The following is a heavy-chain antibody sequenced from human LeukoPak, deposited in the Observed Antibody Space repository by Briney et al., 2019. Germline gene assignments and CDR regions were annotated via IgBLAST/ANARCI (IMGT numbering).Heavy chain of an antibody. V-gene: IGHV3-30-3*01. CDR1: GFTFSRYA. CDR3: ARGRDYDSTGYLDY. J-gene: IGHJ4*02. Sequence: PGGSLRLSCVASGFTFSRYAVHWVRQAPGKGLEWVAALVSYNGNTEYYADSVKGRFTISRDNSKNTLYLQMSGLRVEDTAVYYCARGRDYDSTGYLDYWGQGTLVTVSS. D-gene: IGHD3-22*01. CDR2: VSYNGNTE.